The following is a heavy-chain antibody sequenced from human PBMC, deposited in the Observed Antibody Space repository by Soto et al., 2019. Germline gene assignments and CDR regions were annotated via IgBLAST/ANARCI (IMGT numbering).Heavy chain of an antibody. V-gene: IGHV5-51*01. CDR2: TYPGDSDT. J-gene: IGHJ4*02. CDR1: GYTFATHL. D-gene: IGHD3-9*01. Sequence: GESLKISCKGSGYTFATHLIAWVRQMPGKGLEWMGITYPGDSDTRYSPSFQGQVTISADKSFSTAYLQWSSLKASDTAIYFCARLELTGLDNWGQGTPVTVSS. CDR3: ARLELTGLDN.